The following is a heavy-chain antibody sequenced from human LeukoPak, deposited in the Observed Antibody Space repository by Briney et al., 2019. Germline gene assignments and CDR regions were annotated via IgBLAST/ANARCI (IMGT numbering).Heavy chain of an antibody. J-gene: IGHJ4*02. V-gene: IGHV3-30*02. D-gene: IGHD4-11*01. CDR2: IRYDGSEK. CDR3: AKDYTSDY. Sequence: PGGSLRLSCAASGFTFSRHGMHWVRQAPGKGLEWVAFIRYDGSEKYYGDSVKGRFTISRDNSENTLYLQMNSLRPEDTAVYYCAKDYTSDYWGQGTLVTVSS. CDR1: GFTFSRHG.